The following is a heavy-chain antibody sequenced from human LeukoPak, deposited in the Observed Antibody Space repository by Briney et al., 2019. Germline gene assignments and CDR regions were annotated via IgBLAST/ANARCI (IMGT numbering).Heavy chain of an antibody. CDR3: VYGDNRGY. J-gene: IGHJ4*02. V-gene: IGHV3-21*01. CDR2: ISSSSSYI. Sequence: GGSLRLSCAASGFTFSSYTMNWVRQAPGKGLEWVSSISSSSSYINYADSVKGRFTISRDNAKNSLYLQMNSLRDEDTAVYYCVYGDNRGYWGQGTLVTVSS. CDR1: GFTFSSYT. D-gene: IGHD4-17*01.